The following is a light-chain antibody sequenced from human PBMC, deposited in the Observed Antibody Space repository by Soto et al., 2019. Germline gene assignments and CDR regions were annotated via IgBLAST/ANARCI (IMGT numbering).Light chain of an antibody. CDR1: ETVSSRY. V-gene: IGKV3-20*01. CDR3: QQYGGSPPIT. Sequence: EIVLTQSPGTLSLSPGERVTLSCRASETVSSRYLAWYQQRPGQAPRLLIYGASNRVAGVPDRFSGSGSGTDFTLTISRLEPGDFAVYYCQQYGGSPPITFGQGTRLEIK. CDR2: GAS. J-gene: IGKJ5*01.